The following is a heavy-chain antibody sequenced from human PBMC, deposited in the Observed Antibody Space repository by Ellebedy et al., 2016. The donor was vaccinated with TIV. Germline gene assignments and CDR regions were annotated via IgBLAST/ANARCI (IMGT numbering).Heavy chain of an antibody. CDR2: IIPILGIA. V-gene: IGHV1-69*04. CDR1: GGTFSSYA. CDR3: ARVHVGASGY. D-gene: IGHD1-26*01. J-gene: IGHJ4*02. Sequence: AASVKVSCKASGGTFSSYAISWVRQAPGQGLEWMGRIIPILGIANYAQKLQGRVTMTTDTSTSTAYMELRSLRSDDTAVYYCARVHVGASGYWGQGTLVTVSS.